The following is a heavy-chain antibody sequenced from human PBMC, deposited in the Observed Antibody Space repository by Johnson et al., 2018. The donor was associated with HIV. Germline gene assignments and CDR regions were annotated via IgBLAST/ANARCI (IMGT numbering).Heavy chain of an antibody. CDR3: ATIAAHGAAFDI. V-gene: IGHV3-66*01. J-gene: IGHJ3*02. D-gene: IGHD6-25*01. Sequence: MLLVESGGGMVQPGGSLRLSCAASGLTVSTNYMSWVRQAPGRGLEWVSVVYSDGNTYYADSVKGRFTISRDNSKNTLYLLMNSMRPEDTAAYYCATIAAHGAAFDIWGQGTVVTVSS. CDR2: VYSDGNT. CDR1: GLTVSTNY.